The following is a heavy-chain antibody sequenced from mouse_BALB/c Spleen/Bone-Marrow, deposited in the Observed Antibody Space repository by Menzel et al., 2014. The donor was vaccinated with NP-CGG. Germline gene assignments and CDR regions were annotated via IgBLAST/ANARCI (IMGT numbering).Heavy chain of an antibody. CDR3: ARGRTTVVSDY. D-gene: IGHD1-1*01. J-gene: IGHJ2*02. CDR1: CYTFTNYW. V-gene: IGHV1-69*02. CDR2: IEPSDSYT. Sequence: QVQLKEPGAEVLKPGGSVKGSCKGSCYTFTNYWVQWVKQRPGQGLEWIGEIEPSDSYTNYNQDFKGKATLTVDKSSSTAYMQLSSLTSEDSAVYYCARGRTTVVSDYWGQGTSLTVSS.